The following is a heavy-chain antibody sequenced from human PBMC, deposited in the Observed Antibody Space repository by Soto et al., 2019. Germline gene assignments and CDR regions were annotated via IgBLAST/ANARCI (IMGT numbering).Heavy chain of an antibody. V-gene: IGHV1-2*02. J-gene: IGHJ4*02. CDR1: GYSFTAYY. D-gene: IGHD3-22*01. CDR3: ARAYYYDSSGWNFNF. CDR2: INPNSGGT. Sequence: ASVKVSCKASGYSFTAYYIHWVRQAPGQGLEWMGWINPNSGGTTYAQKFRGRVTMTRDTSISTAYMELSGLRSDDTAVYYCARAYYYDSSGWNFNFWGQGTLVTVSS.